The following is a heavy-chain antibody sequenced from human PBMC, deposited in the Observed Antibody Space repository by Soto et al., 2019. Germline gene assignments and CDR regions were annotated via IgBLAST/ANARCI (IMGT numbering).Heavy chain of an antibody. CDR1: GYTFTSYD. Sequence: ASVKGSCKASGYTFTSYDINWLLQATGQGLEWMGWMNPNSGNTGYAQKFQGRVTMTRNTSISTAYMELSSLRSEDTAVYYCARGASVGNDFWSGPTDYYYYYYMDVWGKGTTVTVSS. D-gene: IGHD3-3*01. V-gene: IGHV1-8*01. CDR3: ARGASVGNDFWSGPTDYYYYYYMDV. CDR2: MNPNSGNT. J-gene: IGHJ6*03.